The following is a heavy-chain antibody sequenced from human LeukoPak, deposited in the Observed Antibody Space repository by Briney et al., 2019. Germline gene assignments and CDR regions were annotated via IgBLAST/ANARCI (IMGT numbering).Heavy chain of an antibody. CDR2: IWFDGSEQ. V-gene: IGHV3-33*01. J-gene: IGHJ1*01. CDR1: GFTFSTYA. CDR3: AREGDSRWGELSP. Sequence: GGSLRLSCAASGFTFSTYAIHWVRQAPGKGLEWVAVIWFDGSEQYYADSVKGRFIISRDNSESTSNLQLNSLRAEDTAVYYCAREGDSRWGELSPWGQGTLVTVSS. D-gene: IGHD3-16*02.